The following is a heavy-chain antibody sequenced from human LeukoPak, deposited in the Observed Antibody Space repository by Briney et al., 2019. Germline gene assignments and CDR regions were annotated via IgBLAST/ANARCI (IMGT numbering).Heavy chain of an antibody. D-gene: IGHD3-9*01. CDR3: AKEKFDWGTMYYFDY. V-gene: IGHV3-30*18. J-gene: IGHJ4*02. CDR2: VSADGSNT. Sequence: PGGSLRLSCAAPGFIFESHGMHWVRQAPGKGLEWVALVSADGSNTFYADSVKGRFTVSRDNSQNTLSLEMNSLRPEDTAVYYCAKEKFDWGTMYYFDYWGQGTLVTVSS. CDR1: GFIFESHG.